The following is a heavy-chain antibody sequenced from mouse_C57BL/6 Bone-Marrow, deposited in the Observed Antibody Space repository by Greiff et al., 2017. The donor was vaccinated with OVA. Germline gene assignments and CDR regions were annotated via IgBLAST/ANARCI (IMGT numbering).Heavy chain of an antibody. CDR3: ARDRDGSFDY. CDR2: INYDGSST. J-gene: IGHJ2*01. Sequence: EVNVVESEGGLVQPGSSMKLSCTASGFTFSDYYMAWVRQVPEKGLEWVANINYDGSSTYYLDSLKSRFIISRDNAKNILYLQMSSLKSEDTATYYCARDRDGSFDYWGQGTTLTVSS. D-gene: IGHD2-3*01. CDR1: GFTFSDYY. V-gene: IGHV5-16*01.